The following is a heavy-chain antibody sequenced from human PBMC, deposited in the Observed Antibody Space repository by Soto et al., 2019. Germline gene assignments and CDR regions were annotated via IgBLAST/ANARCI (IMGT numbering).Heavy chain of an antibody. V-gene: IGHV1-46*01. CDR1: GYTFTSYY. CDR3: ARVRGLIAAAGTAYYYYGMDV. Sequence: ASVKVSCKASGYTFTSYYMHWVRQAPGQGLEWMGIINPSGGSTSYAQKFQGRVTMTRNTSISTAYMELSSLRSEDTAVYYCARVRGLIAAAGTAYYYYGMDVWGQGTTVTVSS. CDR2: INPSGGST. D-gene: IGHD6-13*01. J-gene: IGHJ6*02.